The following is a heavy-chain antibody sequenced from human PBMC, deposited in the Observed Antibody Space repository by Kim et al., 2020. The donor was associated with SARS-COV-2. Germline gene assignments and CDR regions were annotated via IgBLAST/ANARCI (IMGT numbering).Heavy chain of an antibody. CDR3: ARVRHYGSGSYSYFDY. V-gene: IGHV3-74*01. Sequence: SVKGRFTISRDNAKNTLYLQMNSLRAEDTAVYYCARVRHYGSGSYSYFDYWGQGTLVTVSS. J-gene: IGHJ4*02. D-gene: IGHD3-10*01.